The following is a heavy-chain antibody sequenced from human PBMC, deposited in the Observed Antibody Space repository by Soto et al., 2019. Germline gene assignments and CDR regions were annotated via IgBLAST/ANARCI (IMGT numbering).Heavy chain of an antibody. CDR1: GFSLSSSGVA. CDR3: TLPPADYGDSDAPLTDY. V-gene: IGHV2-5*02. Sequence: QITLKESGPTLVKPTQTLTLTCTFSGFSLSSSGVAVGWIRQPPGKALEWLALIYWDDDKRYSPSLKNRLTIAKDTSKNQVVLTLTNLDPVDTATYYCTLPPADYGDSDAPLTDYWGQGTLVTVSS. J-gene: IGHJ4*02. CDR2: IYWDDDK. D-gene: IGHD4-17*01.